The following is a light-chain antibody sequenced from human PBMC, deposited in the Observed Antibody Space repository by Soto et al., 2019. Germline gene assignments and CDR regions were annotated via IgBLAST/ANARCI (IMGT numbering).Light chain of an antibody. CDR2: GAA. Sequence: EILFTQSPGTLSLSPGERVTLSCRASQTLSSNFLAWYQQRPGQAPSLLIYGAANRDTGVPDRFSGGGSGTDFTLTISRLEPEDFAVYYCQQYGSSSITFGQGTRLEIK. CDR1: QTLSSNF. CDR3: QQYGSSSIT. V-gene: IGKV3-20*01. J-gene: IGKJ5*01.